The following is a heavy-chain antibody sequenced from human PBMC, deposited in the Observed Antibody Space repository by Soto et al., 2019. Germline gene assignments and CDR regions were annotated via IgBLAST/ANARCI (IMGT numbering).Heavy chain of an antibody. V-gene: IGHV3-13*01. D-gene: IGHD6-19*01. CDR2: IGTAGDT. J-gene: IGHJ4*02. Sequence: EVQLVESGGGLVQPGGSLRLSCAASGFTFSSYDMHWVRQATGKGLQWVSAIGTAGDTYYPGSVKGRFTISRENAKNSLYPQMNSLRAGDTAVYYCARSLAVAGTNFDYGGQGNLVTVSS. CDR3: ARSLAVAGTNFDY. CDR1: GFTFSSYD.